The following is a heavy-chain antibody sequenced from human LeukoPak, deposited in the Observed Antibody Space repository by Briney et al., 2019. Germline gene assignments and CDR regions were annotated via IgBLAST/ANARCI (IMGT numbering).Heavy chain of an antibody. V-gene: IGHV1-46*01. Sequence: ASVKVSCKASGYTFTNYYMHWVRQAPGQGLEWMGAINPSGGTTSYAQKFQGRVTMTRDTSTSTVYMELSSLRSDDTAVYYCARGGVSGSYYGFTDYWGQGTLVTVSS. CDR2: INPSGGTT. J-gene: IGHJ4*02. CDR3: ARGGVSGSYYGFTDY. CDR1: GYTFTNYY. D-gene: IGHD1-26*01.